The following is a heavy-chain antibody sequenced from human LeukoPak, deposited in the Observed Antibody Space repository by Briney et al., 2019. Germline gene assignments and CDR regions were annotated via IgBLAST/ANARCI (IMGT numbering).Heavy chain of an antibody. Sequence: VASVTVSCTASGYTFTSYYMHWVRQAPGQGLEWMGIINPSGGSTTYGEKFQGRVTMTRDMSTSTVYMELSSLTSEDTAVFYCARSTYSSPRGGFDPWGQGTLVTVSS. CDR3: ARSTYSSPRGGFDP. D-gene: IGHD6-13*01. CDR2: INPSGGST. CDR1: GYTFTSYY. J-gene: IGHJ5*02. V-gene: IGHV1-46*01.